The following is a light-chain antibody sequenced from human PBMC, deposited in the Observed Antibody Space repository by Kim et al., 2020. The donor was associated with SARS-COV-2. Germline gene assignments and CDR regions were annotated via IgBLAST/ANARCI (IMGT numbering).Light chain of an antibody. V-gene: IGLV3-1*01. Sequence: ASPEQTAGNTCYGDKLGDKYACEDEQKLGQYPVLVIYKDSKRPSGIPERFSGSNSGNTATLTISGTQAMDEAGYYFQAWDSSHVVFGGGTQLTVL. CDR3: QAWDSSHVV. CDR1: KLGDKY. CDR2: KDS. J-gene: IGLJ2*01.